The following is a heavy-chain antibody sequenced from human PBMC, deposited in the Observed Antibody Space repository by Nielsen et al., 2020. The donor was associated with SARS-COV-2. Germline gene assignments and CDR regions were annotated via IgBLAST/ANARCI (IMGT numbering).Heavy chain of an antibody. CDR3: AKSLTGVSYYYGMDV. J-gene: IGHJ6*02. Sequence: GESLEISCAASGFTFSSYGMHWVRQAPGKGLEWVAVISYDGSNKYYADSVKGRFTISRDNSKNTLYLQMNSLRAEDTAVYYCAKSLTGVSYYYGMDVWGQGTTVTVSS. D-gene: IGHD7-27*01. CDR2: ISYDGSNK. CDR1: GFTFSSYG. V-gene: IGHV3-30*18.